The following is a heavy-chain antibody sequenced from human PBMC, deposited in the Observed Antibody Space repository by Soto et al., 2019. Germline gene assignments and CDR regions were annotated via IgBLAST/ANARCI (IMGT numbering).Heavy chain of an antibody. D-gene: IGHD7-27*01. CDR1: GFTVSTKY. CDR3: ARDPGAADY. V-gene: IGHV3-66*01. J-gene: IGHJ4*02. Sequence: EVQLVESGGGLVQPGGSLRLSCAASGFTVSTKYMSWVRQAPGKGLEWVSVIYSGGSTFYADSVRGRFTISRDNSKNTVNLQMNSLRAEDTAVYYCARDPGAADYWGQGTRVTVSS. CDR2: IYSGGST.